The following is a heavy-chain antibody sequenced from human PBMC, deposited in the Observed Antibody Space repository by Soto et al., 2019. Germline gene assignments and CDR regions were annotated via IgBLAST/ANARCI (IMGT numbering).Heavy chain of an antibody. Sequence: SETLSLTCTVSGGSISSYYWSWIRQPPGKGLEWIGYIYYSGSTNYNPSLKSRVTISVDTSKNQFSLKLSSVTAADTAVYYCARVGLYSRPGRRPTWVDPWGQGTRV. CDR1: GGSISSYY. CDR2: IYYSGST. D-gene: IGHD6-13*01. V-gene: IGHV4-59*01. CDR3: ARVGLYSRPGRRPTWVDP. J-gene: IGHJ5*02.